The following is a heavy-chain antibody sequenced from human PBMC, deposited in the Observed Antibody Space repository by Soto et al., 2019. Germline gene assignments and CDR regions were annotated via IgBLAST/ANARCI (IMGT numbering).Heavy chain of an antibody. CDR1: GYTFTSYG. D-gene: IGHD3-22*01. V-gene: IGHV1-18*01. CDR2: ISAYNGNT. CDR3: ARDPPDYYDSSGYSNWFDP. J-gene: IGHJ5*02. Sequence: ASVKVSCKASGYTFTSYGISWVRQAPGQGLEWMGWISAYNGNTNYAQKLQGRVTMTTDTSTSTAYMELRSLRSDDTAVYYCARDPPDYYDSSGYSNWFDPWGQGTLVTVSS.